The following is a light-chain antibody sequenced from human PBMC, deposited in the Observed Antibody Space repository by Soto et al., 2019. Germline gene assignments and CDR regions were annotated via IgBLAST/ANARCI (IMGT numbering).Light chain of an antibody. CDR2: DAS. Sequence: EIGLTQSAGTLSLSPGERAALSCWASQSLSRSSLAWYQQKNGQAPRLLIYDASSRATGIPDRFSGSGSGTDFNLTISRLETEDFAVYYCQQYGTSPRTFGQGTKVDIK. J-gene: IGKJ1*01. CDR1: QSLSRSS. V-gene: IGKV3-20*01. CDR3: QQYGTSPRT.